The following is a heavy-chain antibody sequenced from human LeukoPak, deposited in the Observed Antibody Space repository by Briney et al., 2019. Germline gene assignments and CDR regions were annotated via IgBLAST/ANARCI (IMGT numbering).Heavy chain of an antibody. CDR2: IYHSGST. CDR3: ARRYSSGWSPFDY. CDR1: GGSISSSNW. J-gene: IGHJ4*02. V-gene: IGHV4-4*02. Sequence: PSETLSLTCAVSGGSISSSNWWSWVRQPPGKGLEWIGEIYHSGSTNYNPSLKSRVTISVDKSKNQFSLKLSSVTAADTAVYYCARRYSSGWSPFDYWGQGTLVTVSS. D-gene: IGHD6-19*01.